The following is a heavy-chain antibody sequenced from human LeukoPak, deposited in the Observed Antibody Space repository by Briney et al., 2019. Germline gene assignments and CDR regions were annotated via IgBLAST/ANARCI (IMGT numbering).Heavy chain of an antibody. J-gene: IGHJ5*02. V-gene: IGHV7-4-1*02. CDR1: GYTFTSYG. D-gene: IGHD3-10*01. Sequence: GASVKVSCKASGYTFTSYGISWVRQAPGQGLEWMGWINTNTGNPTYAQGFTGRFVFSLDTSVSTAYLQISSLKAEVTAVYYCARDLETYYYGSGSYPWFDPWGQGTLVTVSS. CDR3: ARDLETYYYGSGSYPWFDP. CDR2: INTNTGNP.